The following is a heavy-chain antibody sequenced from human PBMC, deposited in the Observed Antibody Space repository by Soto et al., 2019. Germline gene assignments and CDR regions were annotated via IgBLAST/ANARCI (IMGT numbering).Heavy chain of an antibody. Sequence: QVQLVQSGAEVKKPGASAKVSCKASGYTFTSYGISWVRQAPGQGLEWMGWISAYNGNTYYARKLQGRVTMTTVTSTSTAYMELRRLGSDDTAVYYCARVKENYYGSGLGVYYFDYWGQGTLVTVSS. CDR1: GYTFTSYG. J-gene: IGHJ4*02. CDR2: ISAYNGNT. D-gene: IGHD3-10*01. V-gene: IGHV1-18*01. CDR3: ARVKENYYGSGLGVYYFDY.